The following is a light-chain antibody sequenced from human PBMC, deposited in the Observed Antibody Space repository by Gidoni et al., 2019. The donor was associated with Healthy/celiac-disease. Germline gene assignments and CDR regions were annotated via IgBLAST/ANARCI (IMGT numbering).Light chain of an antibody. J-gene: IGKJ4*01. CDR3: MQALQTPLT. CDR1: RSLLHSNGYNY. CDR2: LGS. V-gene: IGKV2-28*01. Sequence: IVMTQSPLSLPVTPGEPASISCRSSRSLLHSNGYNYLDWYLQKPGQSPQLLIYLGSNRASGVPDRFSGSGSGTDFTLKISRVEAEDVGVYYCMQALQTPLTFGGGTKVEIK.